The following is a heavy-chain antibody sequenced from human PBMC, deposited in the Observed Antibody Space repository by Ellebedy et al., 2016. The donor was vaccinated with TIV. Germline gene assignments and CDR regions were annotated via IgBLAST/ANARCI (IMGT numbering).Heavy chain of an antibody. CDR2: INHSGST. CDR3: LGFLSN. D-gene: IGHD3-16*01. Sequence: MPSETLSLTCAVYGASFSGYYWSWIRQPPGKGLEWIGEINHSGSTNYNPSLKSRVTISVDTSKNQFSLKLSSVTAADTAVYYFLGFLSNWGQGTLVTVSS. CDR1: GASFSGYY. V-gene: IGHV4-34*01. J-gene: IGHJ4*02.